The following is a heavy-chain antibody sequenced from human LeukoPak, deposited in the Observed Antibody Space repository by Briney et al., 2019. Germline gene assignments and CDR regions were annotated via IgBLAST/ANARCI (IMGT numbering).Heavy chain of an antibody. J-gene: IGHJ4*02. V-gene: IGHV3-23*01. CDR2: IRADGGNT. D-gene: IGHD7-27*01. CDR1: GFTFSTYI. CDR3: ARDLAWGAFDY. Sequence: AGGSLRLSCAASGFTFSTYIMNWVRQAPGKGLEWVSSIRADGGNTYYTDSVKGRFTISRDNSKNTLFLQMNSLRVEDTAVYYCARDLAWGAFDYWGQGTLVTVSS.